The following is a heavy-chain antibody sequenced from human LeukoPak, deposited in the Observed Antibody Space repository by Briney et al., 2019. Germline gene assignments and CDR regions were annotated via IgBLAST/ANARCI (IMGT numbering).Heavy chain of an antibody. J-gene: IGHJ4*02. CDR3: VKDDSQWLIDC. D-gene: IGHD6-19*01. Sequence: PGRSLRLSCAASGFTFSSYAMHWVRQAPGKGLEWVSGISWNSGSIGYADSVKGRFTISRDNAKNSLYLQMNSLRVEDTALYYCVKDDSQWLIDCWGQGALVTVSS. CDR2: ISWNSGSI. CDR1: GFTFSSYA. V-gene: IGHV3-9*01.